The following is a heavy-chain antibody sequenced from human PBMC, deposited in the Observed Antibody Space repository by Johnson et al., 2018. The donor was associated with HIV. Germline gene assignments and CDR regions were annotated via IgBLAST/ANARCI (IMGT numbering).Heavy chain of an antibody. CDR1: GFTFSSYA. J-gene: IGHJ3*02. CDR2: ISYDGSNK. Sequence: QVQLVESGGSVVQPGRSLRLSCAASGFTFSSYAMHWVRQAPGKGLEWVAVISYDGSNKYYADSVKGRFTISRDNSKNTLYLQMDSLRVEDTAVYYCASGDRSIWGQGTMVTVSS. V-gene: IGHV3-30*04. D-gene: IGHD7-27*01. CDR3: ASGDRSI.